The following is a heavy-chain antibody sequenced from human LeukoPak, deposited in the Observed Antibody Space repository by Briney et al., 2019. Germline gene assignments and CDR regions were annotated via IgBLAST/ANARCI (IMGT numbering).Heavy chain of an antibody. D-gene: IGHD6-13*01. CDR3: AKDLHSSSWYYYFDY. CDR2: ISGSGGST. V-gene: IGHV3-23*01. CDR1: GFTFSSYA. J-gene: IGHJ4*02. Sequence: GGSLRLSCAASGFTFSSYAMSWLRQAPGKGLEWVSAISGSGGSTYYADSVKGRFTISRDNSKNTLYLQMNSLRAEDTAVYYCAKDLHSSSWYYYFDYWGQGTLVTVSS.